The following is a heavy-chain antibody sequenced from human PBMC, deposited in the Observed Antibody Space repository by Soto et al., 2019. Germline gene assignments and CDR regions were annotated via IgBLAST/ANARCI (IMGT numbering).Heavy chain of an antibody. Sequence: GGSLRLSCAASGFTCSSYDMSWVRQAPGKGLEWVSTILVGGSTHYPDSVKGRFTISRDNSKNTVFLQMNSLTPGDTAVYYCAKATATGGGAFDICGQGTVVTVSS. V-gene: IGHV3-23*01. J-gene: IGHJ3*02. CDR2: ILVGGST. CDR1: GFTCSSYD. D-gene: IGHD2-8*02. CDR3: AKATATGGGAFDI.